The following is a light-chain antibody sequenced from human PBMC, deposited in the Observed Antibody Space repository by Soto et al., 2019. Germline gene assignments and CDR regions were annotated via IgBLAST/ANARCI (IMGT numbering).Light chain of an antibody. CDR1: SSDVGGDDF. V-gene: IGLV2-11*01. CDR2: DVS. J-gene: IGLJ1*01. Sequence: QSALTQPRSVSGSPGQSVTISCTGTSSDVGGDDFVSWYQQHPAKAPKLVIFDVSKRPSGVPDRFSGSKSGNTACLTISGLQAEDEADYYCCSYAGSYTLYVFGTGTKVTVL. CDR3: CSYAGSYTLYV.